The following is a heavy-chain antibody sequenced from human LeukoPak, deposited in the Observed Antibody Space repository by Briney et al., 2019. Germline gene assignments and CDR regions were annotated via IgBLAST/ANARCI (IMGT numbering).Heavy chain of an antibody. Sequence: ASVKVSCKASGYTFSDHDVNWVRRAPGQGLEWMGRMNPNTGNTGYAQNLQGRVTMTRTNSITTAYMELSSLTSDDTAVYYCARGGGGEYLDWFDFWGQGTLVIVSS. CDR1: GYTFSDHD. J-gene: IGHJ5*01. D-gene: IGHD4-17*01. V-gene: IGHV1-8*01. CDR3: ARGGGGEYLDWFDF. CDR2: MNPNTGNT.